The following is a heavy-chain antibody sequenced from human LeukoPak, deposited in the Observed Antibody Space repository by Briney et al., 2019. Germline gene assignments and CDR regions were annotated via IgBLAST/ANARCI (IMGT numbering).Heavy chain of an antibody. D-gene: IGHD2-2*01. CDR3: AKCSATCYANAFDI. CDR2: ISGSGSDT. Sequence: PGGSLRLSCAASGFTFSSYAMSWVRQAPGKGLEWVSAISGSGSDTEYADSVKGRFTISRDNSKNTLYLQVSSLRVEDTAVYYCAKCSATCYANAFDIWGQGTMVTVSS. J-gene: IGHJ3*02. CDR1: GFTFSSYA. V-gene: IGHV3-23*01.